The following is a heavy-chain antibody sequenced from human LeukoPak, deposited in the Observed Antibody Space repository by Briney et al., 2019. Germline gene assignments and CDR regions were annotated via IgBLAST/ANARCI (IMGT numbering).Heavy chain of an antibody. D-gene: IGHD6-6*01. CDR2: FDPEDGET. Sequence: ASVKVSCKVSGYTLTELSMHWVRQAPGKGLEWMGGFDPEDGETIYAQKFQGRVTMTEDTSTDTAYMELSSLRLEDTAVYYCARGMFSEQLVSNWGQGTLVTVSS. V-gene: IGHV1-24*01. CDR3: ARGMFSEQLVSN. CDR1: GYTLTELS. J-gene: IGHJ4*02.